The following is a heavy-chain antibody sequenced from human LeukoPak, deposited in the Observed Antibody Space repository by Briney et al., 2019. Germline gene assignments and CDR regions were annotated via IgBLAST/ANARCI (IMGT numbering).Heavy chain of an antibody. CDR3: AHRRPSYGSGSYYNFDY. Sequence: SGPTLVNPTQTLTLTCTFSGFSLSTSGVGVGWIRQPPGKALEWLALIYWNDDKRYSPSLKSRLTITKDTSKNQVVLTMTNMDPVDTATYYCAHRRPSYGSGSYYNFDYWGQGTLVTVSS. CDR2: IYWNDDK. CDR1: GFSLSTSGVG. V-gene: IGHV2-5*01. D-gene: IGHD3-10*01. J-gene: IGHJ4*02.